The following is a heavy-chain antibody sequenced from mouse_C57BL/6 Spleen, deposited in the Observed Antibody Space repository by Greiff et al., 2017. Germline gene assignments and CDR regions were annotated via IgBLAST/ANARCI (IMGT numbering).Heavy chain of an antibody. CDR2: IDPSDSYT. CDR3: ARGTRYYFEY. V-gene: IGHV1-50*01. CDR1: GYTFTSYW. Sequence: QVQLQQPGAELVKPGASVKLSCKASGYTFTSYWMQWVKQRPGQGLEWIGEIDPSDSYTNYNQKFKGKATLTVDTSSSTAYMQLSSLTSEDSAVYGCARGTRYYFEYWGQGTTLTVSS. D-gene: IGHD3-1*01. J-gene: IGHJ2*01.